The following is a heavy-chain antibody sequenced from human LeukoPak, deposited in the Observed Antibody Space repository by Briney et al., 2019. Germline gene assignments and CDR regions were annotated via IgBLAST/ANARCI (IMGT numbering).Heavy chain of an antibody. Sequence: AAVKVSCKASGSTFTSYGISWVRQPPGQGLERMGWISAYNGNTNYAQKLQGRVTMTTDTSTSTAYMELRSLRSDDTAVYYCARDSPIAVAGEPFDYWGQGTLVTVSS. D-gene: IGHD6-19*01. CDR1: GSTFTSYG. V-gene: IGHV1-18*01. CDR3: ARDSPIAVAGEPFDY. CDR2: ISAYNGNT. J-gene: IGHJ4*02.